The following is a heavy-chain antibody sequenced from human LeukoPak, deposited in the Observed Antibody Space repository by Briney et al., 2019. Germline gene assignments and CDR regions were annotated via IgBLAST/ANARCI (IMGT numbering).Heavy chain of an antibody. J-gene: IGHJ4*02. D-gene: IGHD3-10*01. CDR1: GFIFSSYG. CDR2: ISGSGGST. V-gene: IGHV3-23*01. CDR3: AKTRGSGPFDY. Sequence: GGSLRLSCAASGFIFSSYGMSWVRQAPGKGLEWVSAISGSGGSTYYADSVKGRFTISRDNSKNTLYLQTNNLRAEDTAVYYCAKTRGSGPFDYWGQGTLVTVSS.